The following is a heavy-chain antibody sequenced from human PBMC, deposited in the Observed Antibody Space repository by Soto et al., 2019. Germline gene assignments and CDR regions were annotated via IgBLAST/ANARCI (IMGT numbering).Heavy chain of an antibody. Sequence: VGSLRLSCVVSGFTFSSYAMNWVRQAPGKGLEWVSAISGSGGSTYYTDSVKGRFTISRDNSKNTLSLQMNRLRAEDTAVYYCARASGIAVPGPFDSWGQGTLVTVSS. J-gene: IGHJ4*02. V-gene: IGHV3-23*01. D-gene: IGHD6-19*01. CDR3: ARASGIAVPGPFDS. CDR1: GFTFSSYA. CDR2: ISGSGGST.